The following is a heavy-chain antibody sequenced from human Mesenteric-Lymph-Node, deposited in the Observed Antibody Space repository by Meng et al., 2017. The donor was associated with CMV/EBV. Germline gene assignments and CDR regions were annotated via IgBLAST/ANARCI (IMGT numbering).Heavy chain of an antibody. J-gene: IGHJ4*02. V-gene: IGHV4-39*02. CDR3: ARDDGRGAGLGFDY. CDR1: GGSISSSDYY. Sequence: SETLSLTCSVSGGSISSSDYYWGWIRQPPGKGPEWIGSIYYSGSTYYNPSLKSRVTISVDTSKNQFSLKMSSVTAADTAVYYCARDDGRGAGLGFDYWGRGTLVTVSS. D-gene: IGHD1-14*01. CDR2: IYYSGST.